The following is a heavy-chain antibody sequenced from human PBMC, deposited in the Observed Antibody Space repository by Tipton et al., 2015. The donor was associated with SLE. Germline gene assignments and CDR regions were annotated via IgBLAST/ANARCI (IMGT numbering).Heavy chain of an antibody. CDR1: GYIFTTYA. CDR3: ARGEEDNWNSGWFDP. J-gene: IGHJ5*02. D-gene: IGHD1-7*01. CDR2: INTNTGNP. Sequence: QVQLVQSGSELKKPGASVKVSCKASGYIFTTYALNWVRQAPGQGLEWMGWINTNTGNPAYAQGFTGRFVFSLDTSLSTAYLQISSLKAEDTAVYFCARGEEDNWNSGWFDPWGQGTLVSVSS. V-gene: IGHV7-4-1*02.